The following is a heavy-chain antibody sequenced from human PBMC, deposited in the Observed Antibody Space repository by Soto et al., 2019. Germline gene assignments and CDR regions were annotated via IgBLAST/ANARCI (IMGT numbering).Heavy chain of an antibody. J-gene: IGHJ5*02. CDR2: IYTSGST. Sequence: KPSEILSLTCTVSGGSISSYYWSWIRQPAGKGLEWIGRIYTSGSTNYNPSLKSRVTMSVDTSKNQFSLKLSSVTAADTAVYYCARDSGIAAAGRWFDPWGQGTLVTVSS. CDR1: GGSISSYY. D-gene: IGHD6-13*01. CDR3: ARDSGIAAAGRWFDP. V-gene: IGHV4-4*07.